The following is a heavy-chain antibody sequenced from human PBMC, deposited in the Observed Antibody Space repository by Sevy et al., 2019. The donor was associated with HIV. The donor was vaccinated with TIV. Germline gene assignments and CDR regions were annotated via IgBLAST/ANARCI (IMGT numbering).Heavy chain of an antibody. J-gene: IGHJ4*02. Sequence: SGPTLVKPTQTLTLTCTFSGFSLSTSGMCVSWIRQPPGKALEWLALIDWDDDKYYSTSLKTRLTISKDTSKNQVVLTMTNLDPVDTATYYCARGPYYDSSGYYYAYWGQGTLVTVSS. CDR2: IDWDDDK. D-gene: IGHD3-22*01. CDR3: ARGPYYDSSGYYYAY. V-gene: IGHV2-70*01. CDR1: GFSLSTSGMC.